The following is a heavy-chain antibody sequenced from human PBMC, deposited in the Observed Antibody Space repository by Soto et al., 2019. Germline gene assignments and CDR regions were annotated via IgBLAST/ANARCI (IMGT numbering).Heavy chain of an antibody. J-gene: IGHJ4*02. D-gene: IGHD4-4*01. CDR2: IAAGNGNT. V-gene: IGHV1-3*01. CDR3: ATTASGTNYFDH. Sequence: QVQLVQSGTEARKPGASVKVSCRASGYIFTGYAIQWVRQAPGQRLEWMGWIAAGNGNTRYSQKFQDRVTISRDISASTAYMELTSLRSEDTAIYYCATTASGTNYFDHWGQGTLVNVYS. CDR1: GYIFTGYA.